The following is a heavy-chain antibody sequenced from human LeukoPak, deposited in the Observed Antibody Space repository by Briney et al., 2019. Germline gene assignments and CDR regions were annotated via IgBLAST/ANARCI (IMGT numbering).Heavy chain of an antibody. CDR3: AKSRARSEGSSGSNDY. Sequence: GGSLRLSCAASGFTFSNYVMSWVRQAPGKGLEWVSAISGSGGSPLYADSVRGRFTISRDTSKNTLYLQMDNLRVEDTAVYYCAKSRARSEGSSGSNDYWGQGTPVIVSS. V-gene: IGHV3-23*01. CDR1: GFTFSNYV. D-gene: IGHD3-22*01. J-gene: IGHJ4*02. CDR2: ISGSGGSP.